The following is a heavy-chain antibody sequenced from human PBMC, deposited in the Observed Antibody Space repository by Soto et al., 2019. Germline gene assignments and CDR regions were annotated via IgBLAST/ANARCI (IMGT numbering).Heavy chain of an antibody. D-gene: IGHD4-17*01. CDR3: TRHDYGDYVFDY. CDR2: IYYSGST. V-gene: IGHV4-59*08. Sequence: QVQLQESGPGLVKPSETLSLTCTVSGGSISSYYWSWIRQPPGKVLEWIGYIYYSGSTNYNPSLKSRVTISVDTSKNQFSLKLSSVTAADTAVYYCTRHDYGDYVFDYWGQGTLVTVSS. J-gene: IGHJ4*02. CDR1: GGSISSYY.